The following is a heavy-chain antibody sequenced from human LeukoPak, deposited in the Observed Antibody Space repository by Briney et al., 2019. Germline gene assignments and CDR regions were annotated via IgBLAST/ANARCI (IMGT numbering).Heavy chain of an antibody. CDR3: ARDPGGYSFDY. D-gene: IGHD2-15*01. V-gene: IGHV3-48*03. J-gene: IGHJ4*02. Sequence: QPGGSLRLSCAASGFTFSSYEMNWVRQAPGKGLEWVSYISSRGSTIYYADSVKGRFTISRDNAKNSLWLQMNSLRAEDTAVYYCARDPGGYSFDYWGQGTLVIVSS. CDR1: GFTFSSYE. CDR2: ISSRGSTI.